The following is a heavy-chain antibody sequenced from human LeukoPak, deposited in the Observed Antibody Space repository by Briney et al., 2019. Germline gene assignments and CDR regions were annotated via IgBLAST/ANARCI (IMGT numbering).Heavy chain of an antibody. D-gene: IGHD4-23*01. V-gene: IGHV3-48*04. CDR1: GFTFSSYS. J-gene: IGHJ4*02. Sequence: GGSLRLSCAASGFTFSSYSMNWVRQAPGKGLEWVSYISSSSSTIYYADSVKGRFTISRDNAKNSLYLQMNSLRAEDTAVYYCARDHPTDYGGNSGDYWGQGTLVTVSS. CDR3: ARDHPTDYGGNSGDY. CDR2: ISSSSSTI.